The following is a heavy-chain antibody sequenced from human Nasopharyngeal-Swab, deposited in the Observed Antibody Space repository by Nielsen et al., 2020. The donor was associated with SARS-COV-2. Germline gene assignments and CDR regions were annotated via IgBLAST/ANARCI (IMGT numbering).Heavy chain of an antibody. J-gene: IGHJ4*02. Sequence: RQAPGKGLEWIGSIYYSGSTYYNPSLKSRVTISVDTSKNRFSLKLSSVTAADTAVYYCARHVSSSWYAAVAGIRASDYWGQGTLVTVSS. CDR3: ARHVSSSWYAAVAGIRASDY. CDR2: IYYSGST. D-gene: IGHD6-13*01. V-gene: IGHV4-39*01.